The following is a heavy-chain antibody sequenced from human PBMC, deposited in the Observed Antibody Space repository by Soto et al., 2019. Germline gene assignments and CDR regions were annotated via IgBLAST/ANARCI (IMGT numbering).Heavy chain of an antibody. CDR3: ARRGAAASINLFDY. V-gene: IGHV6-1*01. D-gene: IGHD6-25*01. J-gene: IGHJ4*02. CDR2: TYFRSKWYY. Sequence: QVQLQQSGPGLVKPSQTLSLTCAISGDSVSSNTVTWNWIRQSPSRGLEWLGRTYFRSKWYYDYAVSVKSRITIDADTSNNLFSLRLNSVTPEDTAVYYCARRGAAASINLFDYWGQGTLLTVSS. CDR1: GDSVSSNTVT.